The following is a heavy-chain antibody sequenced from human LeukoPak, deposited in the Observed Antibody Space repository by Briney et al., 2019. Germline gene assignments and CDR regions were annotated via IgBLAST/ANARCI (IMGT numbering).Heavy chain of an antibody. CDR3: ARDVGNRIFNWFDP. CDR2: IIPIFGTA. CDR1: GGTFSSYA. D-gene: IGHD1-1*01. Sequence: SVKVSCKASGGTFSSYAISWVRQAPGQGLEWMGGIIPIFGTANYAQKFQGRVTITTDESTSTAYMELSSLRSEDTAVYYCARDVGNRIFNWFDPWGQGTLVTVSS. J-gene: IGHJ5*02. V-gene: IGHV1-69*05.